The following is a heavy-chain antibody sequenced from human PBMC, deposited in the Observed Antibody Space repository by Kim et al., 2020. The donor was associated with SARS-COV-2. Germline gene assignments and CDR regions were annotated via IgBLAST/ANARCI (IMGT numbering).Heavy chain of an antibody. CDR2: ISGTGSTT. CDR3: AKDRVERYHESSEAFDS. V-gene: IGHV3-23*01. D-gene: IGHD3-22*01. Sequence: GGSLRLSCTASGFTFSSYAMSWVRQAPGKGLEWVSSISGTGSTTYYADSVKGRFTISRDGSRNTLYLQMNSLRAEDTDVYYCAKDRVERYHESSEAFDSWGQGTLVTV. CDR1: GFTFSSYA. J-gene: IGHJ4*02.